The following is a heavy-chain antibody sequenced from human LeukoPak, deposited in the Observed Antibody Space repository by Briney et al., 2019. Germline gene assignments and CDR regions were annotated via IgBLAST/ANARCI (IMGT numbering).Heavy chain of an antibody. D-gene: IGHD3-3*01. J-gene: IGHJ6*03. CDR1: GCTFSTYS. V-gene: IGHV3-21*01. CDR3: ARRGDFWSGTSGGGYMDV. Sequence: GESLRLSCAASGCTFSTYSMNWVGQAPGRGREWVSSITTSTTVPRIFYADSVKGRFTISRDNAKNSLYLQMNSLRAEDTAVYYCARRGDFWSGTSGGGYMDVWGKGTTVTVSS. CDR2: ITTSTTVPRI.